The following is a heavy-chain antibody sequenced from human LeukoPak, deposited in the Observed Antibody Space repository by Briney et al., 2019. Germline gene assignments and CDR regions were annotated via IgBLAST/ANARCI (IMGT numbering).Heavy chain of an antibody. D-gene: IGHD5-24*01. CDR1: GFTFSGYW. CDR3: ARVLMAHGQFDY. CDR2: IKSDGSST. Sequence: GGSLRLSCAASGFTFSGYWMHWVRQVPGKGLVWVSRIKSDGSSTSYADSVKGRFTISRDNAKNTLYLQMNSLRAEDTAVYYCARVLMAHGQFDYWGRGTLVTVSS. V-gene: IGHV3-74*01. J-gene: IGHJ4*02.